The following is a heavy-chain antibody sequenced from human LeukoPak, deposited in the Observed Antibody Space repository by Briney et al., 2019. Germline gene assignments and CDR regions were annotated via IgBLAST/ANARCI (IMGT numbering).Heavy chain of an antibody. J-gene: IGHJ4*02. CDR2: IYTSGSA. CDR3: ARGSVAARPSGFDY. D-gene: IGHD6-6*01. CDR1: GGSISSGSYY. Sequence: SETLSLTCTVSGGSISSGSYYWSWIRQPAGKGLEWIGRIYTSGSANYNPSLKSRVTISVDTSKNQFSLKLSSVTAADTAVYYCARGSVAARPSGFDYWGQGTLVTVSS. V-gene: IGHV4-61*02.